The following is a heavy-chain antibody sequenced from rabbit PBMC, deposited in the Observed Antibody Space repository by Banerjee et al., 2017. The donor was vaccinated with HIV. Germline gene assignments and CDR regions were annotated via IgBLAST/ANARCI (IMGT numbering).Heavy chain of an antibody. CDR1: GFSFSSSYW. D-gene: IGHD2-1*01. J-gene: IGHJ4*01. CDR3: SRSNNVGDSSL. V-gene: IGHV1S45*01. CDR2: IYAGGSGSA. Sequence: QEQLVESGGDLVKPEGSLTLTCTASGFSFSSSYWICWVRQAPGKGLEWIACIYAGGSGSADYASWAKGRFTISKTSSTTVTLQMASLTAADTATYFCSRSNNVGDSSLWGQGTLVTVS.